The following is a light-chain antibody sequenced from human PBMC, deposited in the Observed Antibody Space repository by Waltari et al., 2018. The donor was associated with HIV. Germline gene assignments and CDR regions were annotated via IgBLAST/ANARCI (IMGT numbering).Light chain of an antibody. CDR3: QQYYSTPWT. CDR2: WAS. J-gene: IGKJ1*01. CDR1: QSILYSANNKNY. Sequence: DIVMIQSPDSLTVSLGERATINCKSSQSILYSANNKNYLTWYQQKPGQPPKVLIYWASTRESGVPYRFSGSGSGTDFTLTISSLQAEDVAVYYCQQYYSTPWTFGQGTKVEIK. V-gene: IGKV4-1*01.